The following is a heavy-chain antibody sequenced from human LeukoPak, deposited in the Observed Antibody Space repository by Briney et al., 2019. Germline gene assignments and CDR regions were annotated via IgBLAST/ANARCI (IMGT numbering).Heavy chain of an antibody. V-gene: IGHV4-59*12. CDR3: AREGSSSYYFDY. J-gene: IGHJ4*02. Sequence: SETLSLTCTVFGGSISTNYWSWIRQPPGKGLEWIGYIYYSGSTYYNPSLKSRVTISVDRSKNQFSLKLSSVTAADTAVYYCAREGSSSYYFDYWGQGTLVTVSS. D-gene: IGHD6-13*01. CDR1: GGSISTNY. CDR2: IYYSGST.